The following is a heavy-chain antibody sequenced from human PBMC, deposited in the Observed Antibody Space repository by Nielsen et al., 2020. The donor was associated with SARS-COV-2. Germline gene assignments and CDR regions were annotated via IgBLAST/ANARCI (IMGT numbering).Heavy chain of an antibody. D-gene: IGHD3-10*01. Sequence: GESLKIFCAASGFTFSSYSMNWVRQAPGKGLEWVSSISSSSSYIYYADSVKGRFTISRDNAKNSLYLQMNSLRAEDTAVYYCARREVTMVRGAYYYGMDVWGQGTTVTVSS. CDR1: GFTFSSYS. J-gene: IGHJ6*02. CDR3: ARREVTMVRGAYYYGMDV. CDR2: ISSSSSYI. V-gene: IGHV3-21*01.